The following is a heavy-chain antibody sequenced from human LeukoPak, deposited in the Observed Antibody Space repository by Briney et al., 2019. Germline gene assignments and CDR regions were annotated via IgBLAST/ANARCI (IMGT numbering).Heavy chain of an antibody. CDR3: ARIPSGSSYDNWFDP. D-gene: IGHD3-10*01. J-gene: IGHJ5*02. CDR1: GGSISSSSYY. Sequence: SETLSLTCTVSGGSISSSSYYWGWIRQPPGKGLEWIGSIYYSGSTYYNPSLKSRVTISVDTSKYQFSLKLSSVTAADTAVYYCARIPSGSSYDNWFDPWGQGTLVTVSS. CDR2: IYYSGST. V-gene: IGHV4-39*07.